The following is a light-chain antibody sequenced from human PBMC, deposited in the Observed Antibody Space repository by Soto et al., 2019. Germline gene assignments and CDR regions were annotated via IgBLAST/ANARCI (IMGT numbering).Light chain of an antibody. J-gene: IGLJ2*01. CDR3: CSYAGNYTLI. CDR1: SSDVGGYDS. Sequence: QSALTQPPSASGSPGQSVTISCTGASSDVGGYDSVSWYQQHPDKAPKLIIFDVTKRPSGVPDHFSGSKSGNTASLTISGLQAEDEADYYCCSYAGNYTLIFGGGTKVTVL. CDR2: DVT. V-gene: IGLV2-11*01.